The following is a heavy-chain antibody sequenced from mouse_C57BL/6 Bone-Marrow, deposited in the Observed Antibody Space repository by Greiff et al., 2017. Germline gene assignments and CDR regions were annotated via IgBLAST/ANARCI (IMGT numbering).Heavy chain of an antibody. Sequence: EVQLQQSGPELVKPGASVKISCKASGYSFTDYNMNWVKQSNGKSLEWIGVINPNYGTTSYNQKFKGKATLTVDQSSSTSYMQLNSLTSEDSAVYYCAIWYHGRYYAMDYWGQGTSVTVSS. D-gene: IGHD2-1*01. CDR2: INPNYGTT. CDR3: AIWYHGRYYAMDY. V-gene: IGHV1-39*01. CDR1: GYSFTDYN. J-gene: IGHJ4*01.